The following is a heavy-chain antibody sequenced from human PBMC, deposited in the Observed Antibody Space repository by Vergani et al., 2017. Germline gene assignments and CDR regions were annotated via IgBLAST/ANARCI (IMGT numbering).Heavy chain of an antibody. CDR3: ARVRGETGTAGWLDP. Sequence: QVQLVQSGAEVKKPGSSMRVSCKASGDNFLSYAISWMRQAPGQGLEWMGGIMSSLGTANYAQNFQDRLTITADISTTTAYMELSGLRPEDTAIYYCARVRGETGTAGWLDPWGQGTLVTVSS. J-gene: IGHJ5*02. D-gene: IGHD1-1*01. CDR1: GDNFLSYA. CDR2: IMSSLGTA. V-gene: IGHV1-69*14.